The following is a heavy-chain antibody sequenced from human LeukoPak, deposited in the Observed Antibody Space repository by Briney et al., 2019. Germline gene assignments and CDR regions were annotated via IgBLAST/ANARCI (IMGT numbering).Heavy chain of an antibody. Sequence: GGSLRLPCTPSVCTFSDFYMTWIRKAPGKGLEWIAHISSSGNSLYYGDSVKARFTISRDNAKNSLYLQMNSLRVEDTAVYYCARGVFSDYWGRGAQVTVSS. J-gene: IGHJ4*02. CDR1: VCTFSDFY. D-gene: IGHD3-16*01. CDR3: ARGVFSDY. V-gene: IGHV3-11*01. CDR2: ISSSGNSL.